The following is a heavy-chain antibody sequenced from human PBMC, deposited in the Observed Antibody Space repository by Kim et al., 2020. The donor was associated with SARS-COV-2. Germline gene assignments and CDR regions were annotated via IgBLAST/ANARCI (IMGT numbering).Heavy chain of an antibody. CDR1: GYTFTSYA. Sequence: ASVKVSCKASGYTFTSYAMHWVRQAPGQRLEWMGWINAGNGNTKYSQKFQGRVTITRDTSASTAYMELSSLRSEDTAVYYCARGKVEYDILTGYSKGVWFDPWGQGTLVTVSS. CDR3: ARGKVEYDILTGYSKGVWFDP. D-gene: IGHD3-9*01. V-gene: IGHV1-3*01. J-gene: IGHJ5*02. CDR2: INAGNGNT.